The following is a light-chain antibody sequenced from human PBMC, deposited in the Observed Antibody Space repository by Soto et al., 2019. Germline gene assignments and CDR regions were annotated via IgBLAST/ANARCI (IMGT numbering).Light chain of an antibody. CDR2: EVS. CDR3: ISYTSSSSSYV. Sequence: QSVLTQPASVSGSPGQSITISCTGTSSDVGGYNYVSWYQQHPGKAPKLMIYEVSNRPSGVSNRFSGSKSGNTASLTISGLQAEDEADYYCISYTSSSSSYVFGTVTKVTVL. V-gene: IGLV2-14*01. J-gene: IGLJ1*01. CDR1: SSDVGGYNY.